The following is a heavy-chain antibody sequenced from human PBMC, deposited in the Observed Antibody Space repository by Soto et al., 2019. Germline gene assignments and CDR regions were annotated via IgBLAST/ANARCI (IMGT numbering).Heavy chain of an antibody. CDR2: ISSSGSTI. J-gene: IGHJ6*02. Sequence: GGSRRLSCSAPWFPFSDYYMGWIPQAPGKGVVWVSYISSSGSTIYYADSVKGRFTISRDNAKNSLYLQMNSLRAEDTAVYYCARESTTGTTIPYYYYGMDVWGQGTTVTVSS. CDR1: WFPFSDYY. CDR3: ARESTTGTTIPYYYYGMDV. V-gene: IGHV3-11*01. D-gene: IGHD1-1*01.